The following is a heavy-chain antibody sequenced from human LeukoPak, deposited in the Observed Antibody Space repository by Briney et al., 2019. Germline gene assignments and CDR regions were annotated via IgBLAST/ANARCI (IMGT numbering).Heavy chain of an antibody. J-gene: IGHJ4*02. Sequence: GGSLRPSCTAPGFTFGDYAMSWFRQAPGKGLEWVGFIRSKAYGGTTEYAASVKGRFTISRDDSKSIAYLQMNSLKTEDTAVYYCTRGGFSSGWYYFDYWGQGTLVTVSS. D-gene: IGHD6-19*01. CDR1: GFTFGDYA. CDR2: IRSKAYGGTT. CDR3: TRGGFSSGWYYFDY. V-gene: IGHV3-49*03.